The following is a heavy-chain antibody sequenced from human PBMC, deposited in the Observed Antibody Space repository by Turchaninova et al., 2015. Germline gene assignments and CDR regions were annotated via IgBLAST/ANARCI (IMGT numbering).Heavy chain of an antibody. D-gene: IGHD5-24*01. CDR3: ARDWGRDGYISN. Sequence: QVQLVQSGSAVRKPGALVRVACKASGYTFTAYYIHWVRHAPGQGLECRGRINPNSGGTDCTQKCQGRVTMTRDTSISTAYMELSSLRSDDTAVYYCARDWGRDGYISNWGQGTLVTVSS. V-gene: IGHV1-2*06. CDR1: GYTFTAYY. J-gene: IGHJ1*01. CDR2: INPNSGGT.